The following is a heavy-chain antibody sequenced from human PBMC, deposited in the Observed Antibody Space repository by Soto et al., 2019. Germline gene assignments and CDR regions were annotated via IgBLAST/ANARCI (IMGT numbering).Heavy chain of an antibody. CDR3: ARSIVVVTALGY. CDR2: INAGNGNT. V-gene: IGHV1-3*05. Sequence: QVPRVQSGAEEKKPGASVKVSCKASGYTFTSYAMHWVRQAPGQRLERMGWINAGNGNTKYSQKFQGRVTITRDTSASTGYMELGSLRSEDTAVYYCARSIVVVTALGYWGQGNLVTVPS. CDR1: GYTFTSYA. D-gene: IGHD2-21*02. J-gene: IGHJ4*02.